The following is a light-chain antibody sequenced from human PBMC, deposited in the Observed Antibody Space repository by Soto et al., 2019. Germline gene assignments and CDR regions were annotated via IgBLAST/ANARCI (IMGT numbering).Light chain of an antibody. CDR2: GAS. V-gene: IGKV3-15*01. Sequence: ERGVTQAPATLSVSPGEKDTLSCRASESLSTYLAWYQQKPGQAPRLLIYGASTKAIGIPARFSGSGSATDFTLTISSLQSEDFAVYYCQSYNACPSTLAQGPKVDIK. CDR1: ESLSTY. CDR3: QSYNACPST. J-gene: IGKJ2*01.